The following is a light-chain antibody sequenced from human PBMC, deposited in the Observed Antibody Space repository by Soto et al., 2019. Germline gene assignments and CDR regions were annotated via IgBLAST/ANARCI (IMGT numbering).Light chain of an antibody. Sequence: EIVLTQSPGTLSVSPGDGATLSCRASQTVGKNYLAWYQQRPGQAPRLLIHGASSRATGIPDRFSGSGSGTDSDLTLTSMEPQDFAMYYCQQYGSLSWTFGQGTKVDIK. CDR2: GAS. V-gene: IGKV3-20*01. CDR3: QQYGSLSWT. J-gene: IGKJ1*01. CDR1: QTVGKNY.